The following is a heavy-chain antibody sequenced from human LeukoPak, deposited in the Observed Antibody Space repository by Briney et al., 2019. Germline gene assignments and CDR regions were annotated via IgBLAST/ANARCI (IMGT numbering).Heavy chain of an antibody. V-gene: IGHV3-30*04. CDR1: DFTFSSFA. CDR3: ARDLGAKPSYYYAMDV. CDR2: ISFDERNK. D-gene: IGHD4/OR15-4a*01. Sequence: GGSLRLSCAASDFTFSSFALHWVRQAPGKGLEWVAVISFDERNKYYADSVKGRSTISRDNSRNTLYLQLNSLKVEDTAIYYCARDLGAKPSYYYAMDVWGQGTTVTVSS. J-gene: IGHJ6*02.